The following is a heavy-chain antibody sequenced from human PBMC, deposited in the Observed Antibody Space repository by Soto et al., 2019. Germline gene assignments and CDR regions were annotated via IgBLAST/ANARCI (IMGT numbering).Heavy chain of an antibody. CDR1: GFTFSSYE. Sequence: EVQLVESGGGLVQPGGSLRLSCAASGFTFSSYEMNWVRQAPGKGLEWVSYISSSGSTIYYADSVKGRFTISRDNAKNSLYLQMNSLRAEDTAVYYCARIKREGAFDIWCQGTMVTVSS. J-gene: IGHJ3*02. CDR3: ARIKREGAFDI. V-gene: IGHV3-48*03. D-gene: IGHD1-1*01. CDR2: ISSSGSTI.